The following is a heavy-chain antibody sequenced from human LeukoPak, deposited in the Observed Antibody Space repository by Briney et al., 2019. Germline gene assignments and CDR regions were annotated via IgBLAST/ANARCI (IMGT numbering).Heavy chain of an antibody. J-gene: IGHJ3*02. CDR2: IIPIFGTA. V-gene: IGHV1-69*05. D-gene: IGHD3-22*01. CDR1: GGTFSSYA. CDR3: AXEKRKTYYYDSSGFDAFXI. Sequence: SVKVSCKASGGTFSSYAISWVRQAPGQGLEWMGRIIPIFGTANYAQKFQGRVTITTDESTSTAYMELSSLRSEDTAVYYCAXEKRKTYYYDSSGFDAFXIWGQGTXVT.